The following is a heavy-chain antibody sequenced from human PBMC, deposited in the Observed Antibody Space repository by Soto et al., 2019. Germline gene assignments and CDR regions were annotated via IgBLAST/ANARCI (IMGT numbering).Heavy chain of an antibody. Sequence: QVQLVESGGGVVQPGRSLRLSCAASGFTFSPYTMHWVRQTPGKGLEWVAVISYDGSTEYNPDSVKGRFTISRDNPKNTVYLQMNSLRPEDTAIYYCARGGGFCGGDCYKGGIDYWGQGTLVTVAS. V-gene: IGHV3-30-3*01. CDR1: GFTFSPYT. J-gene: IGHJ4*02. CDR3: ARGGGFCGGDCYKGGIDY. D-gene: IGHD2-21*02. CDR2: ISYDGSTE.